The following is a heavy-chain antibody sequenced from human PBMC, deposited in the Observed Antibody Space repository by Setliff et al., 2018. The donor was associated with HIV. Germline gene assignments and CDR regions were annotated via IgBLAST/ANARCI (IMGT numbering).Heavy chain of an antibody. CDR1: GGSISSSSDY. CDR3: TIPASSLAPN. J-gene: IGHJ4*02. V-gene: IGHV4-39*01. CDR2: IRSSGDT. Sequence: SETLSLTCAFSGGSISSSSDYWGWIRQSPGKGLEWIASIRSSGDTYYNPSLQSRVIISVDTSNNQISLKLTSVTAADTAVYYCTIPASSLAPNWGRGTQVTVSS.